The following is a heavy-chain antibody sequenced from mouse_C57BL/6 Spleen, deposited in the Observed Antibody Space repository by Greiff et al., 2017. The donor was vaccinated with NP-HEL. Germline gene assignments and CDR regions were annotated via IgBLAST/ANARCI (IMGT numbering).Heavy chain of an antibody. CDR1: GYTFTDYY. CDR3: ARDSPYYYGSRTWYFDV. J-gene: IGHJ1*03. V-gene: IGHV1-76*01. D-gene: IGHD1-1*01. CDR2: IYPGSGNT. Sequence: QVQLQQSGAELVRPGASVKLSCKASGYTFTDYYINWVKQRPGQGLEWIARIYPGSGNTYYNEKFKGKATLTAEKSSSTAYMQLSSLTSEDSAVYFCARDSPYYYGSRTWYFDVWGTGTTVTVSS.